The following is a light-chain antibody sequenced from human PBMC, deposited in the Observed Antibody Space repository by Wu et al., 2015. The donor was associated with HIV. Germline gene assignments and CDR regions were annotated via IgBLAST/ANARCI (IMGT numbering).Light chain of an antibody. CDR1: QSINTKD. J-gene: IGKJ4*01. Sequence: VLTQSPGTLSLSPGQRATLSCRASQSINTKDLAWYQQKSGQAPRLLIYGSSIRATGIPDRFSGSGSGTDFSLTISRLEPEDFAVYYCQQYGSSPLTFGGGTKVEIK. CDR2: GSS. V-gene: IGKV3-20*01. CDR3: QQYGSSPLT.